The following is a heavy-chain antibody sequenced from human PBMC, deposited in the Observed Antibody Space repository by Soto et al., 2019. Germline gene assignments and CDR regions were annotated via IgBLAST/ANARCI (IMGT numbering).Heavy chain of an antibody. CDR3: AKDRNYYDSSGYDY. D-gene: IGHD3-22*01. CDR1: GFTFNSSP. Sequence: GGSLRLSGGGSGFTFNSSPMTWVRPAPGKGLEWVSTIIGSGGSTYYADSVKGRFSVSRDNSKNTLYLQMNSLRAEDTAVYYCAKDRNYYDSSGYDYWGQGTLVTVSS. V-gene: IGHV3-23*01. J-gene: IGHJ4*02. CDR2: IIGSGGST.